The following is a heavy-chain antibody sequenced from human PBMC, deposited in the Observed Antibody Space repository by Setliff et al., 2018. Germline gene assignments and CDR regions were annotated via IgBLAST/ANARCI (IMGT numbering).Heavy chain of an antibody. CDR2: IKQDGSEK. V-gene: IGHV3-7*01. Sequence: GGSLRLSCAASGFTFSSYGMHWVRQAPGKGLEWVANIKQDGSEKYYVDSVKGRFTISRDNAKNSLYLQMNSLRAEDTAVYYCARDHMIVVVPSVWGQGTTVTVSS. J-gene: IGHJ6*02. D-gene: IGHD3-22*01. CDR1: GFTFSSYG. CDR3: ARDHMIVVVPSV.